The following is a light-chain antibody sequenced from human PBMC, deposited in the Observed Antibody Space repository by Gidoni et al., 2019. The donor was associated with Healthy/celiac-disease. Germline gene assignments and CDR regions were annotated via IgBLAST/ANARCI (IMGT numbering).Light chain of an antibody. V-gene: IGKV3-20*01. CDR3: QQYGSSPMYT. J-gene: IGKJ2*01. CDR1: QSVSSSY. CDR2: GAS. Sequence: VLTQSPGTLSLSPGERATLSCMASQSVSSSYLALYQQKPGQAPRLLIYGASSRATGIPDRFSGSGSGTDFTLTISRLEPEDFAVYYCQQYGSSPMYTFGQGTKLEIK.